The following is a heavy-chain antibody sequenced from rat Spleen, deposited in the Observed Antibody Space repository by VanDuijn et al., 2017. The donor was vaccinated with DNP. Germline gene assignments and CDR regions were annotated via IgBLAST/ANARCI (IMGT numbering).Heavy chain of an antibody. Sequence: EVQLVESGGDLVQPGRSLKLSCVASGFTFNNYWMTWIRQVPGKGLEWVASITSSGGSTYYPDSVKGRFTISRDNAKNTLYLQMNSLRSEDTATYYCARHGVFYGLTFAYWGQGTLVTVSS. CDR3: ARHGVFYGLTFAY. D-gene: IGHD1-6*01. V-gene: IGHV5-31*01. CDR2: ITSSGGST. CDR1: GFTFNNYW. J-gene: IGHJ3*01.